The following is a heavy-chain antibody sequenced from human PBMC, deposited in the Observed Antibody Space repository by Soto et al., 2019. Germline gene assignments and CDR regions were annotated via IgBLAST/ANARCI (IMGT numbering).Heavy chain of an antibody. CDR2: INPSGGST. CDR3: ARDLGEDIVGVVAATSRLRSTGY. CDR1: GYTFTSYY. Sequence: ASVKVSCKASGYTFTSYYMHWVRQAPGQGLEWMGIINPSGGSTSYAQKFQGRVTMTRDTSTSTVYMELSSLRSEDRAVYYCARDLGEDIVGVVAATSRLRSTGYWGQGTLITVSS. D-gene: IGHD2-15*01. V-gene: IGHV1-46*01. J-gene: IGHJ4*02.